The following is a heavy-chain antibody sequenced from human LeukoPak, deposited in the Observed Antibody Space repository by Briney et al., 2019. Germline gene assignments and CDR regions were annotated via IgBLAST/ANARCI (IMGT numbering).Heavy chain of an antibody. J-gene: IGHJ4*02. CDR3: ARDYKYAFDN. D-gene: IGHD5-24*01. V-gene: IGHV3-48*01. Sequence: GGSLRLSCAASGFTFSVYRMNWAPQAPGRGVEWISYMGIDSGNTNYADSVKGRFTISGDKAKNSLYLQMNSLRVEDTAVYYCARDYKYAFDNWGQGTLVTVSS. CDR2: MGIDSGNT. CDR1: GFTFSVYR.